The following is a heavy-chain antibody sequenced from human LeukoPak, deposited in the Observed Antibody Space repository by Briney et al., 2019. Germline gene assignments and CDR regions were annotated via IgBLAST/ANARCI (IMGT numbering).Heavy chain of an antibody. CDR3: ARDRWGMVRDYMDV. CDR1: GFTFSRYS. J-gene: IGHJ6*03. Sequence: GGSLRLSCAASGFTFSRYSMNWVRQAPGKGLEWVSYISSSGSTIYYADSVKGRFTISRDNAKNSLYLQMNSLRAEDTAVYYCARDRWGMVRDYMDVWGKGTTVTVSS. CDR2: ISSSGSTI. V-gene: IGHV3-48*04. D-gene: IGHD3-10*01.